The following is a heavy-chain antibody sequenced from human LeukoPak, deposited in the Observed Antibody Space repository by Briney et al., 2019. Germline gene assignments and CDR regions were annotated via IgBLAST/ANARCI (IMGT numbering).Heavy chain of an antibody. J-gene: IGHJ4*02. Sequence: GGSLRLSCAASGFTFSSYEMNWVRQAPGKGLEWVSYISGSGIATNYADSVKGRFTVSRDNSKNTLYLQMDSLRAEDTAIYYCASRGLHRASDYWGQGALVTVSS. CDR3: ASRGLHRASDY. CDR2: ISGSGIAT. V-gene: IGHV3-48*03. D-gene: IGHD3-10*01. CDR1: GFTFSSYE.